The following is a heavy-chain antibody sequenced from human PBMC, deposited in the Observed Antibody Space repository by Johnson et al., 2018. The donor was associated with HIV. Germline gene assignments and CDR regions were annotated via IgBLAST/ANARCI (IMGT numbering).Heavy chain of an antibody. Sequence: QEKLVESGGGLVQPGGSLRLSCAASGFTFSSYGMHWVRQAPGKGLEWVAFIRYDGSNKYYADSVKGRFTISRDNSKNTLYLQMNSLRAEDTAVYYCARSSTWQLVPGFDLWGRGTMVTVSS. CDR1: GFTFSSYG. D-gene: IGHD6-13*01. CDR3: ARSSTWQLVPGFDL. CDR2: IRYDGSNK. J-gene: IGHJ3*01. V-gene: IGHV3-30*02.